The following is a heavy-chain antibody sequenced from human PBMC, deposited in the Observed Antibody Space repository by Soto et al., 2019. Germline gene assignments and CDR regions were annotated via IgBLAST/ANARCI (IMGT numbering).Heavy chain of an antibody. CDR2: IRSKANSYAT. CDR3: LTSIREATRDLDY. Sequence: EVQLVESGGGLVQPGGSLKLSCAASGFSFSGSSMYWVRQAAGKGLDWIGRIRSKANSYATAYGASLKGRLSIFRDDTKNTANLQINRLKSEDTAGYYCLTSIREATRDLDYWAQGTLVTVSS. J-gene: IGHJ4*02. CDR1: GFSFSGSS. V-gene: IGHV3-73*02. D-gene: IGHD5-12*01.